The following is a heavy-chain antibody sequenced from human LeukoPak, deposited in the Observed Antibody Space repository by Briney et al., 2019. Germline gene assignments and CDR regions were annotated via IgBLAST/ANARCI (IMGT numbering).Heavy chain of an antibody. V-gene: IGHV4-61*02. J-gene: IGHJ4*02. Sequence: SETLSLTCTVSGGSISSGSYYWRWIRQPAGKGLEWIGRIYTSGSTNYTPSLKSRVTISVDTSKNQFSLKLSSVTAADTAVYYCARGLYYDFWSGYPYFDYWGQGTLVTVSS. CDR2: IYTSGST. D-gene: IGHD3-3*01. CDR3: ARGLYYDFWSGYPYFDY. CDR1: GGSISSGSYY.